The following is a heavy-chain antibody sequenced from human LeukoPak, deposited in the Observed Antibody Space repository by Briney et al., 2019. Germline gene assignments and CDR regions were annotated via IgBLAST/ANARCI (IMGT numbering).Heavy chain of an antibody. CDR3: ARDGGIGFPFDF. Sequence: PGGSLRLSCAASGFTFSGYWMSWVRQAPGKGLEWVSNIRHDGSDKYYVDSVKGRFTISRDNAKNSLSLQMNSLRVEDTAVYYCARDGGIGFPFDFWGQGTLVTVAS. CDR2: IRHDGSDK. D-gene: IGHD3-16*01. CDR1: GFTFSGYW. V-gene: IGHV3-7*01. J-gene: IGHJ4*02.